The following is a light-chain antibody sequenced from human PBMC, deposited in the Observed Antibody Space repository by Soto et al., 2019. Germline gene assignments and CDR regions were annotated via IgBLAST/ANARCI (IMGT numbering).Light chain of an antibody. CDR3: QQSYSEPFA. CDR1: QTITSY. V-gene: IGKV1-39*01. J-gene: IGKJ3*01. Sequence: DIQMTQSPSSLSASVGDRVTIACRASQTITSYINWYQQKPGKAPELLIYAASSLRGGVPSRFIGGGAGTHLRLTISSLQPEDLAPHSCQQSYSEPFAFGPGTKVDI. CDR2: AAS.